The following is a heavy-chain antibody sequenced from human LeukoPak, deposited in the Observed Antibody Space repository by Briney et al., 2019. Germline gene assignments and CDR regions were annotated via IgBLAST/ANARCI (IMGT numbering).Heavy chain of an antibody. D-gene: IGHD1-1*01. CDR3: ATQLPSAFGYDY. V-gene: IGHV3-23*01. CDR1: GFTFSSYA. CDR2: ISGSGVST. J-gene: IGHJ4*02. Sequence: PGGSLTLSCAVSGFTFSSYAMAWVRQAPGKGLEWVSGISGSGVSTYYAHSVKGRFTISRDNSKTTLYLQMNGLRAEDTAEYYCATQLPSAFGYDYWGQGTLVTVSS.